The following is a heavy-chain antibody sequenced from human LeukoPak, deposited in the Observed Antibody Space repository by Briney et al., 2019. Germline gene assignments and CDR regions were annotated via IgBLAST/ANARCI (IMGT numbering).Heavy chain of an antibody. V-gene: IGHV4-59*08. D-gene: IGHD4-11*01. Sequence: TSETLSLSCTVSGGSIGRNYWSWIRQPPGKGLEWIGYIYYSGSTNYNPSLKSRVTISVDTSKNQFSLKLSSVTAADTAVYYCARLGPTTVTTFLDYWGQGTLVTVSS. J-gene: IGHJ4*02. CDR1: GGSIGRNY. CDR2: IYYSGST. CDR3: ARLGPTTVTTFLDY.